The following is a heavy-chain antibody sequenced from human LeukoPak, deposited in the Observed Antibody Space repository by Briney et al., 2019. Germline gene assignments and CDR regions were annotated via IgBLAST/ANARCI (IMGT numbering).Heavy chain of an antibody. D-gene: IGHD3-10*01. CDR2: INSGNGHT. CDR3: SRGARVRSYGSGSYYTSLPFDA. Sequence: ASVKVSCKASGYTFTSYTIHWVRQAPGQRLEWMGWINSGNGHTKYSQDFQGRVTITTDKSATTAYMELSSLRSEDMAVYYCSRGARVRSYGSGSYYTSLPFDAWGQGTLVTVSS. J-gene: IGHJ5*02. V-gene: IGHV1-3*03. CDR1: GYTFTSYT.